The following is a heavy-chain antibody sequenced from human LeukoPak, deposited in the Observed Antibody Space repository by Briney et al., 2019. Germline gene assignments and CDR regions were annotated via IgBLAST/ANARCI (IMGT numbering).Heavy chain of an antibody. V-gene: IGHV1-24*01. CDR3: ALGSGSYDERSYNWFDP. D-gene: IGHD1-26*01. CDR1: GYTFTGYY. Sequence: ASVKVSCKASGYTFTGYYMHWVRQAPGKGLEWMGGFDPEDGETIYAQKFQGRVTMTEDTSTDTAYMELSSLRSEDTAVYYCALGSGSYDERSYNWFDPWGQGTLVTVSS. CDR2: FDPEDGET. J-gene: IGHJ5*02.